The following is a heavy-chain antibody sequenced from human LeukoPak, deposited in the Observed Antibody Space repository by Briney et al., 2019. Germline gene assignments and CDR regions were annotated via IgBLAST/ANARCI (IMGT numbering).Heavy chain of an antibody. D-gene: IGHD5-18*01. J-gene: IGHJ5*02. CDR2: IFPGDSDT. V-gene: IGHV5-51*01. CDR3: ARHVDMDTSTANWFDP. CDR1: GYSFTSYW. Sequence: GESLKISCKGSGYSFTSYWIGWVRQMPGKGPEWMGIIFPGDSDTRYSPSFQGQVTISADKSISTAYLQWSSLKASDTAMCYCARHVDMDTSTANWFDPWGQGTLVTVSS.